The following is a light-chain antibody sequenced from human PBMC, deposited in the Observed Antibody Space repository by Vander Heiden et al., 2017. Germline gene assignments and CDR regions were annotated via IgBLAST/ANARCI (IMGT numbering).Light chain of an antibody. CDR1: SSNLGAGFD. J-gene: IGLJ2*01. Sequence: QSVLTQPPSVSGAPGQGVTIPCTGSSSNLGAGFDVHWCQHLPGTAPKLLIIGNNNRPSGVPDRFSGSKSGTSASLAITGLQAEDEADYYCQSYDSSLSGSRVFGGGTKVTVL. CDR3: QSYDSSLSGSRV. CDR2: GNN. V-gene: IGLV1-40*01.